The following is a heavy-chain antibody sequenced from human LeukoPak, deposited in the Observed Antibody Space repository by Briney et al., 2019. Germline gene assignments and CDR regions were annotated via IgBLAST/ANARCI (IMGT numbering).Heavy chain of an antibody. Sequence: PGGSLRLSCAASGFTFSSYGMHWVRQAPGKGLEWVAVIWYDGSNKYYADSVKGRFTISRDNSKNTLYLQMNSLRAEDTAVYYCAREGLSAAPPGYFDYWGQGTLVTVSS. CDR1: GFTFSSYG. CDR2: IWYDGSNK. D-gene: IGHD6-6*01. CDR3: AREGLSAAPPGYFDY. J-gene: IGHJ4*02. V-gene: IGHV3-33*01.